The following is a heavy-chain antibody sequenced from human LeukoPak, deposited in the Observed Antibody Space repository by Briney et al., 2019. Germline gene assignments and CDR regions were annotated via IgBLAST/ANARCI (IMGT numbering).Heavy chain of an antibody. CDR3: ASLYCGGDCSDY. CDR2: INPNSGGA. CDR1: GYTFTGYY. D-gene: IGHD2-21*01. V-gene: IGHV1-2*02. Sequence: GAPVKVSCKTSGYTFTGYYMHWIRRAPGQGLEWMGWINPNSGGANFAQKFQGRVTLTRDTSISTAYMELSRLTSDDTAVYYCASLYCGGDCSDYWGQGTLVTVSS. J-gene: IGHJ4*02.